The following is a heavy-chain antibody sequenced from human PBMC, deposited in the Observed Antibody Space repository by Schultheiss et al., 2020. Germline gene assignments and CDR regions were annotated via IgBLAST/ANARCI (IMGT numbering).Heavy chain of an antibody. CDR3: ARFPRTTGGDY. J-gene: IGHJ4*02. Sequence: GSLRLSCAASGFTVSSNYMSWVRQAPGKGLEWVSVIYSGGSTYYADSVKGRFTISRDNSKNTLYLQMNSLRAEDTAVYYCARFPRTTGGDYWGQGTLVTVSS. CDR2: IYSGGST. V-gene: IGHV3-53*01. CDR1: GFTVSSNY. D-gene: IGHD1-14*01.